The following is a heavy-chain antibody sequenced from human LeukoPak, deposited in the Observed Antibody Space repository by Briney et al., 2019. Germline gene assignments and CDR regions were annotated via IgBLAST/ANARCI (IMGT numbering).Heavy chain of an antibody. CDR1: GGSISSSSYY. J-gene: IGHJ4*02. CDR2: IYYSGST. Sequence: SETLSLTCTVSGGSISSSSYYWGWIRQPPGKGLEWIGSIYYSGSTYYNPSLKSRVTISVDTSKNQFSLKLSSVTAADTAVYYCASGGYCSSTSCLPFDYWGQGTLVTVSS. CDR3: ASGGYCSSTSCLPFDY. D-gene: IGHD2-2*01. V-gene: IGHV4-39*01.